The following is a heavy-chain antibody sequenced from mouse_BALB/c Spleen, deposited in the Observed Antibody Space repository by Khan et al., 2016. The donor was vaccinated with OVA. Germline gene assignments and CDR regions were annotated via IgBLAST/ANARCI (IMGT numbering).Heavy chain of an antibody. CDR3: AREASSWDFSFPY. CDR1: GYTFTNYV. CDR2: INPYNAGT. Sequence: VQLQQSGPELVEPGASVKMSCKASGYTFTNYVIHWVKQKPGQGLEWIGYINPYNAGTRYNEKFKGKATLTSDISSTTAYMGLSSLTSEDSAVYYCAREASSWDFSFPYWGQGTLVTVSA. V-gene: IGHV1S136*01. J-gene: IGHJ3*01. D-gene: IGHD4-1*01.